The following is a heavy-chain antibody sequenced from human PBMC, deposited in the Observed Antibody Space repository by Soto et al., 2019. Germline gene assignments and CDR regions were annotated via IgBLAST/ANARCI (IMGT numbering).Heavy chain of an antibody. J-gene: IGHJ6*02. V-gene: IGHV1-69*08. D-gene: IGHD1-26*01. Sequence: QVQLVQSGAEVKKPGSSVKVSCKASGGTFSSYTISWVRQAPGQGLEWMGRIIPILGIANYAQKFQGRVTITADKSTSTAYMELSSLRSEDTAVYYCARDPGGSYYPYGMDVWGQGTTVTVSS. CDR3: ARDPGGSYYPYGMDV. CDR2: IIPILGIA. CDR1: GGTFSSYT.